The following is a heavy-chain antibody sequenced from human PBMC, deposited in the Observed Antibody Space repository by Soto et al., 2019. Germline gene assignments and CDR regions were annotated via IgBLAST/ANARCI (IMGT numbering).Heavy chain of an antibody. CDR1: GGSISSGGYY. Sequence: SETLSLTCTVSGGSISSGGYYWSWIRQHPGKGLEWIGYIYYSGSTYYNPSLKSRVTISVDTSKNQFSLKLSSVTAADTAVYYCARDHGSGYVPYYFDYWGQGTLVTVSS. V-gene: IGHV4-31*03. CDR2: IYYSGST. CDR3: ARDHGSGYVPYYFDY. D-gene: IGHD5-18*01. J-gene: IGHJ4*02.